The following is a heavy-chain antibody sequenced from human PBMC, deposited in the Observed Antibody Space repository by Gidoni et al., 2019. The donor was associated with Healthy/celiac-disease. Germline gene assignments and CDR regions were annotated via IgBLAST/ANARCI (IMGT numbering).Heavy chain of an antibody. CDR1: GFTFSIYA. D-gene: IGHD4-17*01. V-gene: IGHV3-30-3*01. CDR2: ISYDGSNK. J-gene: IGHJ4*02. Sequence: QVQLVESGGGVVQPGRSLILSCAASGFTFSIYALHWVRQAPGKGLEWVAVISYDGSNKYYADSVKGRFTISRDNSKNTLYLQMNSLRAEDTAVYYCARAPADYGDYGIDYWGQGTLVTVSS. CDR3: ARAPADYGDYGIDY.